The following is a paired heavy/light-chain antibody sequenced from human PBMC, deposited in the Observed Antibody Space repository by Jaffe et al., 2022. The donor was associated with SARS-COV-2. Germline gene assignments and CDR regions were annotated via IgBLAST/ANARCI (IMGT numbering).Heavy chain of an antibody. CDR1: GFSFSNAW. J-gene: IGHJ4*02. D-gene: IGHD1-26*01. V-gene: IGHV3-15*01. CDR3: AAGLGATEVDS. CDR2: IKRDIDGLTV. Sequence: EVQLVESGGGLVKPGGSLRLSCAASGFSFSNAWMSWVRQAPGKALEWVGRIKRDIDGLTVDYAAPVNGRVTISRDDSKNTLYLQMNSLRTDDTAVYYCAAGLGATEVDSWGQGTLVTVSS.
Light chain of an antibody. Sequence: DIVMTQTPLSSLVTLGQPASISCRSSQSLVHSDGNTYLNWLQQRPGQPPRLLIYKISNRFSGVPDRFSGRGAGTDFTLEISRVEAEDVGVYYCMQGTQSWTFGQGTRVEIK. CDR3: MQGTQSWT. V-gene: IGKV2-24*01. CDR2: KIS. CDR1: QSLVHSDGNTY. J-gene: IGKJ1*01.